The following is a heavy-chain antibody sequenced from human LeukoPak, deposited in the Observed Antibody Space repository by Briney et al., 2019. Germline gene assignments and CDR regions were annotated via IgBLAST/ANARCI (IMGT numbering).Heavy chain of an antibody. CDR3: AREDYDSSGGNWFDP. J-gene: IGHJ5*02. CDR2: ISSSSSYI. D-gene: IGHD3-22*01. V-gene: IGHV3-21*04. Sequence: GGSLRLSCAASGFTFSSYSMNWVRQAPGKGLEWVSSISSSSSYIYYADSVKGRFTISRDNSKNTLYLQMDSLRAEDTAVYYCAREDYDSSGGNWFDPWGQGTLVAVSS. CDR1: GFTFSSYS.